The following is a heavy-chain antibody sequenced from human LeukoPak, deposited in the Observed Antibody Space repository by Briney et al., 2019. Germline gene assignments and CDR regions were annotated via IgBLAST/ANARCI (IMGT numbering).Heavy chain of an antibody. CDR1: GFTFSSYE. Sequence: GGSLRLSCAASGFTFSSYEMNWVRQAPGKGLEWVSYISGGDTMYYADSVKGRFTISRDNAENSLYLEVNSLRVEDTAVYYCARVMNGGAFEYWGQGTLVTVSS. CDR2: ISGGDTM. J-gene: IGHJ4*02. CDR3: ARVMNGGAFEY. D-gene: IGHD2-8*01. V-gene: IGHV3-48*03.